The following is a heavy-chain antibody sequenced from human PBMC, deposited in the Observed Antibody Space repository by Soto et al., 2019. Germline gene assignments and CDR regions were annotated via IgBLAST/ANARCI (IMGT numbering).Heavy chain of an antibody. CDR3: ARDGFGGTDFRGYLDY. D-gene: IGHD3-16*01. V-gene: IGHV3-33*01. J-gene: IGHJ4*02. Sequence: EQLVESGGGVVQPGTSLRLSCAVPGGIFHGYGMHWVRQAPGKGLEWVAIIRFDGSNAEYADSVKGRFTISRDNSTNDVYLQTNTLENQDTVVYYGARDGFGGTDFRGYLDYWCRGTVVTVSS. CDR2: IRFDGSNA. CDR1: GGIFHGYG.